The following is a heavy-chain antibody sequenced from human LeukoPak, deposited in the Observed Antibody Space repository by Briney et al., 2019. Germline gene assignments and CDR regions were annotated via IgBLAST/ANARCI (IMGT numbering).Heavy chain of an antibody. CDR1: GFTVSSNY. CDR3: ARESSGWAAFDI. V-gene: IGHV3-53*01. D-gene: IGHD6-19*01. J-gene: IGHJ3*02. Sequence: PGGSLRLSCAASGFTVSSNYMNWVRQAPGRGLEWVSLIYNGGSTYYADSVRGLFTVSRDNSKNTLYLQLYNLRAEDTAVYYCARESSGWAAFDIWGQGTMVTVSS. CDR2: IYNGGST.